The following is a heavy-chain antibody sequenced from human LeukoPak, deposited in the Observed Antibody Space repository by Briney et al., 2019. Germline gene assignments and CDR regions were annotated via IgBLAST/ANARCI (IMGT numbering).Heavy chain of an antibody. CDR1: GFTFSSYS. V-gene: IGHV3-21*01. Sequence: GGSLRLSCAASGFTFSSYSMNWVRQAPGKGLEWVSSISSSSSSYIYYADSVKGRFTISRDNAKNSLYLQMNSLRAEDTAVYYCARDRSRSPYYYDSSGYPSSNWFDPWGQGTLVTVSS. D-gene: IGHD3-22*01. CDR3: ARDRSRSPYYYDSSGYPSSNWFDP. J-gene: IGHJ5*02. CDR2: ISSSSSSYI.